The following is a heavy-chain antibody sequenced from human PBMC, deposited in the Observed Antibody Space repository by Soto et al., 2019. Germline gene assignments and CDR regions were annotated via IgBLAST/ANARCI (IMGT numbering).Heavy chain of an antibody. V-gene: IGHV3-74*01. D-gene: IGHD4-17*01. CDR2: INTAGTTT. Sequence: ELQLVESGGGLVQPGGSLRLSCVASGFSFSTYWMHWVRQAPGKGLVWVSRINTAGTTTPYADSVTGRFTISRDNAKKTLYLQMNSLRAEDTAVYYCSRGGGDYGDYLDYWGQGALVTVSS. CDR1: GFSFSTYW. CDR3: SRGGGDYGDYLDY. J-gene: IGHJ4*02.